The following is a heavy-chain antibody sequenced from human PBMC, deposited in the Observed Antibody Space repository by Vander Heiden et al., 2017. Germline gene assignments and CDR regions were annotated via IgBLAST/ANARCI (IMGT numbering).Heavy chain of an antibody. V-gene: IGHV3-15*01. CDR1: EFIFSSAW. CDR3: TRPYGADHYFDY. CDR2: IKSKADGGTT. D-gene: IGHD3-10*01. Sequence: EVQLVESGGGLVKPGGSLRLSCIASEFIFSSAWMSWVRQAPGKGLEWVGRIKSKADGGTTDYAAPVKDRFTIFRDDSKNTLYLQMNSLKTDDTAFYYCTRPYGADHYFDYWGQGALVTVSS. J-gene: IGHJ4*02.